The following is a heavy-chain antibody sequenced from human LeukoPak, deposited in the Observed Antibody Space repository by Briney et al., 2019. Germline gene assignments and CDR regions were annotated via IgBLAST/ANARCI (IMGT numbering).Heavy chain of an antibody. CDR1: GYTFTSYD. D-gene: IGHD6-19*01. Sequence: ASVKVSCKASGYTFTSYDINWVRQAPGQGLEWMGWMNPNSGNTGYAQKFQGRVTMTRNTSISTAYMELSSLRSEDTAVYYCARRKTRQWLVSLNDAFDIWGQGTMVTVSS. CDR3: ARRKTRQWLVSLNDAFDI. J-gene: IGHJ3*02. CDR2: MNPNSGNT. V-gene: IGHV1-8*01.